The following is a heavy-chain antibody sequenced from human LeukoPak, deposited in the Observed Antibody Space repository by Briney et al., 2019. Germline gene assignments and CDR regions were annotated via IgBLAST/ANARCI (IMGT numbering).Heavy chain of an antibody. V-gene: IGHV3-30*04. J-gene: IGHJ4*02. CDR2: ISYDGSNK. Sequence: GGSLRLSCAASGFTFSSYAMHWVRQAPGKGLEWVAVISYDGSNKYYADSVKGRFTISRDNSKNTLYLQMSSLRAEDTAVYYCARGIGVVAAEPPFDYWGQGTLVTVSS. CDR3: ARGIGVVAAEPPFDY. D-gene: IGHD2-15*01. CDR1: GFTFSSYA.